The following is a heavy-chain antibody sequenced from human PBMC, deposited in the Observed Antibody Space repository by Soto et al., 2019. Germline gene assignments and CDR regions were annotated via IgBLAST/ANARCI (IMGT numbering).Heavy chain of an antibody. CDR1: EFTFSTYS. CDR3: ARGIGDFRSGYYTQWFDP. D-gene: IGHD3-3*01. CDR2: ISSSSSTM. J-gene: IGHJ5*02. Sequence: PGGSLRLSCAASEFTFSTYSMNWVRQAPGKGLEWVSYISSSSSTMYYADSVKGRFTISRDNAKNSLYLQMNSLRAEDTVVYYCARGIGDFRSGYYTQWFDPCCQATLVTVS. V-gene: IGHV3-48*01.